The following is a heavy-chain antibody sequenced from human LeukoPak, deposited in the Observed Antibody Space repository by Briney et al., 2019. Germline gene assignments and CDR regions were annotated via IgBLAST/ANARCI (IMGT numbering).Heavy chain of an antibody. J-gene: IGHJ4*02. V-gene: IGHV4-59*08. CDR3: VRHCYASGSDPLCYFDY. D-gene: IGHD3-10*01. CDR2: IYHRGSI. Sequence: PSETLSLTCTVSGGSISPYYWSWIRQPPGKGLEWIGYIYHRGSINYNPSLKSRVTISIDTSKNQFSLKVSSVTAADTAVYYCVRHCYASGSDPLCYFDYWGQGTLVTVSS. CDR1: GGSISPYY.